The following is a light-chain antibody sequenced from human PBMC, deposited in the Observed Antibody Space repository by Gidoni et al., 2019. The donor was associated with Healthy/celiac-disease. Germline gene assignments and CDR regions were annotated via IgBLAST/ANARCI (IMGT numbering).Light chain of an antibody. Sequence: EIVLTQSPATRSLSPGERATLSCRARQSVRSYFAWYQQNPGHAPRRRIYDAANWATGIPARFSGSGSGTDFTLTISSREPEDFAVDDCQQRSNWPPGVTFGQGTKLEIK. CDR3: QQRSNWPPGVT. CDR1: QSVRSY. V-gene: IGKV3-11*01. J-gene: IGKJ2*01. CDR2: DAA.